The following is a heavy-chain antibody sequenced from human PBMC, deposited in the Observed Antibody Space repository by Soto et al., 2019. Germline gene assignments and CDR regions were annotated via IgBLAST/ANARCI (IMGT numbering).Heavy chain of an antibody. Sequence: GESLKISCKGSGYRFSTYWIGWVRQMPGQGLEWMGIVFPADSNTRYSPSFQGQVTISADKSIRTAYLQWNSLQASDTAMYYCARHRLSTWDAFDLWGQGTMVTVSS. D-gene: IGHD2-2*01. CDR3: ARHRLSTWDAFDL. J-gene: IGHJ3*01. CDR2: VFPADSNT. V-gene: IGHV5-51*01. CDR1: GYRFSTYW.